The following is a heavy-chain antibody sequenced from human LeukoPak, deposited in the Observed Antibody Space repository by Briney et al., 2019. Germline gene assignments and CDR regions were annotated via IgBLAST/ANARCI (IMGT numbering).Heavy chain of an antibody. D-gene: IGHD2-15*01. V-gene: IGHV1-2*02. CDR1: GYTFTGYY. CDR2: INPNSGGT. Sequence: ASVKVSCKASGYTFTGYYMYWVRQAPGQGLEWMGWINPNSGGTNYAQKFQGRVTMTRDTSISTAFMDLSRLKSDDTAVYYCAREVVYCSGVSCPHDYWGQGTLVTVSS. J-gene: IGHJ4*02. CDR3: AREVVYCSGVSCPHDY.